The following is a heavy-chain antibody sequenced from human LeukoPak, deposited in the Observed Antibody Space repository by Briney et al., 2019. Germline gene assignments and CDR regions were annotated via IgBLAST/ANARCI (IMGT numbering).Heavy chain of an antibody. J-gene: IGHJ3*02. CDR1: GYSFNSQG. CDR2: IIPIFGTA. D-gene: IGHD6-13*01. Sequence: ASVKVSCKASGYSFNSQGMNWVRQAPGQGLEWMGGIIPIFGTANYAQKFQGRVTITADKSTSTAYMELSSLRSEDTAVYYCARGEIAAADAFDIWGQGTMVTVSS. V-gene: IGHV1-69*06. CDR3: ARGEIAAADAFDI.